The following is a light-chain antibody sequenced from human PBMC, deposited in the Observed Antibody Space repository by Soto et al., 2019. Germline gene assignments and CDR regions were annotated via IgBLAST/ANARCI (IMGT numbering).Light chain of an antibody. V-gene: IGLV1-47*02. J-gene: IGLJ1*01. CDR1: TSNIGTFY. CDR3: AAWDDNLNAYV. Sequence: QSVLTQPPSASSTPGQTVTISCSGSTSNIGTFYVYWYQHLPGTAPKLLIYLGDQRASGVSDRFSGSKSGTSASLAINGLRSDXXXXYYCAAWDDNLNAYVFGSGTKLTVL. CDR2: LGD.